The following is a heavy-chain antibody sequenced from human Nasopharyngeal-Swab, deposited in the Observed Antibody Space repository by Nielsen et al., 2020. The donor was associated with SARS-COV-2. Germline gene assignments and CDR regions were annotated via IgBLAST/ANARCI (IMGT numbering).Heavy chain of an antibody. J-gene: IGHJ4*02. D-gene: IGHD4-11*01. CDR1: GFTFCSYS. Sequence: GESLKISCAASGFTFCSYSMNWVRQAPGKGLEWVSSISSSSSYIYYADSVKGRFTISRDNAKNSLYLQMNSLRAEDTAVYYCARWDYSNYDLDYWGQGTLVTVSS. CDR2: ISSSSSYI. V-gene: IGHV3-21*01. CDR3: ARWDYSNYDLDY.